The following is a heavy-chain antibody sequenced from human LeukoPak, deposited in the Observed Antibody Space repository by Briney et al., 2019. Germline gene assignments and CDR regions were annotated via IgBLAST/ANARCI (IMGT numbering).Heavy chain of an antibody. CDR1: GFAFSSYG. J-gene: IGHJ4*02. V-gene: IGHV3-23*01. CDR3: AKWGCSGGNCYPFDY. CDR2: LSGSGVST. D-gene: IGHD2-15*01. Sequence: PGGSLRLSCAASGFAFSSYGMHWVRQAPGRGLEWVSALSGSGVSTSYADSVKGRFTISRDNSKNTVYLQMNSLRAEDTAVYYCAKWGCSGGNCYPFDYWGQGTLVTVSS.